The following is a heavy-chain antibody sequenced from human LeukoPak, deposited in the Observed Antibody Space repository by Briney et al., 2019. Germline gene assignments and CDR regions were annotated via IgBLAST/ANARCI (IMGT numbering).Heavy chain of an antibody. J-gene: IGHJ4*02. CDR3: ARDRGDYYDTSGALDY. CDR2: TSYSVTT. V-gene: IGHV4-31*03. D-gene: IGHD3-22*01. Sequence: PSETLSLTCTVYGGSFSAYSWSWIRQHPGKGLEWIGYTSYSVTTNYNPSLKSRVTMSVDTSKNQVSLKLKSVTAADTAVYYCARDRGDYYDTSGALDYWGQGTLVTVSS. CDR1: GGSFSAYS.